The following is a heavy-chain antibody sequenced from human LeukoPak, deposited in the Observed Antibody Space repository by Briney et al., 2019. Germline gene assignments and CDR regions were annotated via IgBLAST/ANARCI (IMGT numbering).Heavy chain of an antibody. Sequence: PGGSLRLSCVASGFTFSTYGMHWVRQAPGKGLEWVAFIRYDGSNEYLDSVKGRFTISRDSSKNTLYLQMNSLRADDTAVYYCAKEIYYYGSGRFMDVWGQGTTVTVSS. D-gene: IGHD3-10*01. V-gene: IGHV3-30*02. J-gene: IGHJ6*02. CDR2: IRYDGSNE. CDR3: AKEIYYYGSGRFMDV. CDR1: GFTFSTYG.